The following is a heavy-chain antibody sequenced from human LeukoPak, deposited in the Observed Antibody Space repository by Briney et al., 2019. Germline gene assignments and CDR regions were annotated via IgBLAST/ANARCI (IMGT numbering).Heavy chain of an antibody. D-gene: IGHD3-3*01. V-gene: IGHV4-38-2*02. CDR1: GYSISSGYY. CDR2: IYHSGST. J-gene: IGHJ4*02. CDR3: ARDRYDFWSGYIDYFDY. Sequence: PSETLSLTCTVSGYSISSGYYWGWIRQPPGKGLEWIGSIYHSGSTYYNPSLKSRVTISVDTSKNQFSLKLSSVTAADTAVYYCARDRYDFWSGYIDYFDYWGQGTLVIVSS.